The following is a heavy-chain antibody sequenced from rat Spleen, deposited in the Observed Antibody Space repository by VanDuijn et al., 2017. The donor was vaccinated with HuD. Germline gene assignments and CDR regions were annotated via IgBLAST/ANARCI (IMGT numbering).Heavy chain of an antibody. V-gene: IGHV5-31*01. D-gene: IGHD1-4*01. CDR3: TSPDNYPGIFAY. CDR1: GFTFNNYW. CDR2: ITNTGGST. Sequence: EVQLVESGGGLVQPGRSLKLSCVASGFTFNNYWMTWIRQAPGKGLEWVASITNTGGSTYYPDSVKGRFTISRDNAKSTLYLQMNSLRSEDTATYYCTSPDNYPGIFAYWGQGTLVTVSS. J-gene: IGHJ3*01.